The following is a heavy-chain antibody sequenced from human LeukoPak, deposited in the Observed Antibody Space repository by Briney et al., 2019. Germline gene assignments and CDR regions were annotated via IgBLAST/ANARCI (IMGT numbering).Heavy chain of an antibody. V-gene: IGHV1-2*02. Sequence: GASVKVSCKASGYTFTGYYMHWVRQAPGQGLEWMGWINPNSGGTNYAQKLQGRVTMTTDTSTSTAYMELRSLRSDDTAVYYCARDQGHVLMVYAIRYSYYFDYWGQGTLVTVSS. D-gene: IGHD2-8*01. CDR1: GYTFTGYY. CDR3: ARDQGHVLMVYAIRYSYYFDY. J-gene: IGHJ4*02. CDR2: INPNSGGT.